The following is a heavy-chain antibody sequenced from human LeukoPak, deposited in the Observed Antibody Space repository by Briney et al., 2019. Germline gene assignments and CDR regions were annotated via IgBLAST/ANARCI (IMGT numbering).Heavy chain of an antibody. CDR2: INPNSGAT. D-gene: IGHD2-2*02. Sequence: GSSVKVSCKASGGTFSSYAISWVRQAPGQGLEWMGWINPNSGATTYAQRFQGRVTMTRDTSISTAYMELSGLTSDDTAVYYCARNPPYCTSTSCYNDYWGQGTLVTVSS. J-gene: IGHJ4*02. V-gene: IGHV1-2*02. CDR1: GGTFSSYA. CDR3: ARNPPYCTSTSCYNDY.